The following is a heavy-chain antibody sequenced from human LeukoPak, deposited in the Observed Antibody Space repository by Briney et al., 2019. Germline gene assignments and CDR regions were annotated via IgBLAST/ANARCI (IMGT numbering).Heavy chain of an antibody. CDR3: ARDNDSRDPPHFDY. Sequence: KDGESLKISCKGSGYSFTTYWIGWVRQMPGKGLEWMGIIYPGDSDTKYSPSFQGQVTISADKAISTAYLQWSNLKASDTAMYYCARDNDSRDPPHFDYWGQGTLVTVSS. CDR2: IYPGDSDT. V-gene: IGHV5-51*01. D-gene: IGHD3-16*01. J-gene: IGHJ4*02. CDR1: GYSFTTYW.